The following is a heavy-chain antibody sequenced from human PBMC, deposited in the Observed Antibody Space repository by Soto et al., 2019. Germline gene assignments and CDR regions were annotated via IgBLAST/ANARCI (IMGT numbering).Heavy chain of an antibody. Sequence: ASVKVSCKASGYTFTSYGISWVQQAPGQGLEWMGWISAYNGNTNYAQKLQGRVTMTTDTSTSTAYMELRSLRSDDTAVYYCARLQLLRFLSYYYYMDVWGKGTTVTVSS. CDR3: ARLQLLRFLSYYYYMDV. V-gene: IGHV1-18*01. CDR1: GYTFTSYG. CDR2: ISAYNGNT. J-gene: IGHJ6*03. D-gene: IGHD3-3*01.